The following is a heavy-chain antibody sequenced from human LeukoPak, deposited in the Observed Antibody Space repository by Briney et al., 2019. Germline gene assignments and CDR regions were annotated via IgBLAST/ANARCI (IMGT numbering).Heavy chain of an antibody. CDR2: IYYSGST. J-gene: IGHJ5*02. CDR1: GGSISGYY. D-gene: IGHD2-2*01. V-gene: IGHV4-59*01. Sequence: SETLSLTCTVSGGSISGYYWSWLRQPPGKGLEWIGYIYYSGSTNYNPSLKSRVTISVDPSKNQFSLKLSSVTAGDTGVFYCARGAGAHSFNMPYNWFHPGAQETLVTVSS. CDR3: ARGAGAHSFNMPYNWFHP.